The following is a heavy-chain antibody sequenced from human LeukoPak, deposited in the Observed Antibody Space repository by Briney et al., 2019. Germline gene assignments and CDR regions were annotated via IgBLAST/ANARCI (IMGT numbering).Heavy chain of an antibody. Sequence: SVKVSCKASGGTFSSYAISWVRQAPGQGLEWMGRIIPIFGTANYAQKFQGRVTITTDKSTSTAYMELSSLRSEDTAVYYCARGHGYDFWSGPVPFYYYYYMDVWGKGTTVTVSS. CDR3: ARGHGYDFWSGPVPFYYYYYMDV. J-gene: IGHJ6*03. V-gene: IGHV1-69*05. D-gene: IGHD3-3*01. CDR1: GGTFSSYA. CDR2: IIPIFGTA.